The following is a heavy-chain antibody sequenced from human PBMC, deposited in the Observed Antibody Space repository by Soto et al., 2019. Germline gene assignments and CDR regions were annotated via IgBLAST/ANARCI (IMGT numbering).Heavy chain of an antibody. CDR1: GGSLSSGGYY. Sequence: SSETLSLTCTVSGGSLSSGGYYWSWIRQHPGKGLEWIGYIYYSGSTYYNPSLKSRVTISVDTSKNQFSLKLSSVTAADTAVYYCARGTFSGYDPYYYYGMDVWGQGTTVTVSS. CDR3: ARGTFSGYDPYYYYGMDV. D-gene: IGHD5-12*01. V-gene: IGHV4-31*03. J-gene: IGHJ6*02. CDR2: IYYSGST.